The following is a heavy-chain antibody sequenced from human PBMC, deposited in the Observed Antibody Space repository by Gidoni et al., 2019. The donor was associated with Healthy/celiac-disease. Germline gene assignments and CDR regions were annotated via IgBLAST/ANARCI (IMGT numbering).Heavy chain of an antibody. CDR3: TTALAARALNWFDP. Sequence: DVQLVESGGGLVRPGWSRRLNSAASSFTFRNAWTNWVRQAPRNGLEWVGRIQSKTDGGTTDYAAPGKGRFTISRDDSKNTLYLQMNSLKTEDTAVYYCTTALAARALNWFDPWGQGTLVTVSS. D-gene: IGHD6-25*01. CDR2: IQSKTDGGTT. CDR1: SFTFRNAW. V-gene: IGHV3-15*07. J-gene: IGHJ5*02.